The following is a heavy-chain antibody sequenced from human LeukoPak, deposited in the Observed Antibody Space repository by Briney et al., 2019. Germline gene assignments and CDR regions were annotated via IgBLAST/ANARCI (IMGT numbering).Heavy chain of an antibody. D-gene: IGHD2-15*01. J-gene: IGHJ6*02. V-gene: IGHV1-18*01. CDR3: ARDEGYCSGGSCPGRGMDV. CDR2: ISAYNGNT. CDR1: GYTFTSYG. Sequence: ASVKVSCKASGYTFTSYGISWVRQAPGRGLEWMGWISAYNGNTNYAQKLQGRVTMTTDTSTSTAYMELRSLRSDDTAVYYCARDEGYCSGGSCPGRGMDVWGQGTTVTVSS.